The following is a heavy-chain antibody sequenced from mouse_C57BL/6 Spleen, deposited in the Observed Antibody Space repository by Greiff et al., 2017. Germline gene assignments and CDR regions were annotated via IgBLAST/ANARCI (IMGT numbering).Heavy chain of an antibody. CDR3: ARPYDRYAMDY. D-gene: IGHD2-3*01. V-gene: IGHV1-42*01. CDR1: GYSFTGYY. CDR2: INPSTGGT. J-gene: IGHJ4*01. Sequence: VQLQQSGPELVKPGASVKISCKASGYSFTGYYMNWVKQSPEKSLEWIGEINPSTGGTTYNQKFKSKATLTVDKSSSTAYMQLKILTSEDSAVYYCARPYDRYAMDYWGQGTSVTVSS.